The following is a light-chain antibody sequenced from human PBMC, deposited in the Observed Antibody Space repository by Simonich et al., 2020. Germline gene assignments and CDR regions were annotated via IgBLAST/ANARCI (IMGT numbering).Light chain of an antibody. CDR3: QQRSNWPT. CDR1: QGISNS. CDR2: DAS. J-gene: IGKJ5*01. V-gene: IGKV3-11*01. Sequence: TQSPSSLSASVGDRVTITCRASQGISNSLAWYQQKPGQAPRLLIYDASNRATGIPARFSGSGSGTDFTLTISSLEPEDFAVYYCQQRSNWPTFGQGTRLEIK.